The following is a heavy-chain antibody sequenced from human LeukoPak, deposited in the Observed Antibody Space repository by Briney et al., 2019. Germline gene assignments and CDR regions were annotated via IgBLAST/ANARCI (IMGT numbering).Heavy chain of an antibody. CDR3: ARDKLDYYVSGSYPDY. CDR1: GFTFSSYS. CDR2: ISTSSIYI. J-gene: IGHJ4*02. Sequence: GGSLRLSCAASGFTFSSYSMHWVRQAPGKGLEWVSSISTSSIYIYYADSVKGRFTISRDNAKNSLYLQMNSLRGEDTAVYYCARDKLDYYVSGSYPDYWGQGTLVTVSS. V-gene: IGHV3-21*01. D-gene: IGHD3-10*01.